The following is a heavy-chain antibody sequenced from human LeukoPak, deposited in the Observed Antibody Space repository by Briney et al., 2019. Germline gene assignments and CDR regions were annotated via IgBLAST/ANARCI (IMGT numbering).Heavy chain of an antibody. V-gene: IGHV3-7*01. Sequence: GGSLRLSCAASGFTFSSYWMTWVRQAPGKGLEWVANIKQDGSEKYYVDSVKGRFTISRDNAKNSLYLQMNSLRAEDTAVHYCARDLFGDYYGSGSYYIDAFDVWGQGTMVTVFS. J-gene: IGHJ3*01. CDR1: GFTFSSYW. CDR2: IKQDGSEK. CDR3: ARDLFGDYYGSGSYYIDAFDV. D-gene: IGHD3-10*01.